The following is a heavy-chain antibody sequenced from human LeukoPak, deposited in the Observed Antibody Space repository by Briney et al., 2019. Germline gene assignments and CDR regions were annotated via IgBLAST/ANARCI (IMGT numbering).Heavy chain of an antibody. Sequence: SQTLSLTCAVSGGSISSGGYSWSWIRQPPGKGLEWIGYIYHSGSTYYNPSLKSRVTISVDRSKNQFSLKLSSVTAADTAVYYCARVPRETYYYDSSGYATDASDIWGQGTMVTVSS. CDR3: ARVPRETYYYDSSGYATDASDI. D-gene: IGHD3-22*01. CDR1: GGSISSGGYS. CDR2: IYHSGST. V-gene: IGHV4-30-2*01. J-gene: IGHJ3*02.